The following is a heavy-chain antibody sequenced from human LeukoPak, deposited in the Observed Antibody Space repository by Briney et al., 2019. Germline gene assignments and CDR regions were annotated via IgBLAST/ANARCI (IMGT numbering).Heavy chain of an antibody. CDR3: VRPDRIFGVPAAFDA. J-gene: IGHJ3*01. V-gene: IGHV1-69*01. D-gene: IGHD3-3*02. CDR1: GGSFSDYP. Sequence: SVKVSCKASGGSFSDYPINWVRQAPGQGLEWLGGIIPKYSASNYAQAFQGRVTITADESTNTVYMESGLRPDDTAVYYCVRPDRIFGVPAAFDAWGQGTLVAVSA. CDR2: IIPKYSAS.